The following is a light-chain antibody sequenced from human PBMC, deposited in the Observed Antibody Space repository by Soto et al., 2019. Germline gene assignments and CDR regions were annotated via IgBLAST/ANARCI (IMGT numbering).Light chain of an antibody. J-gene: IGKJ4*01. CDR3: QQYGSSPLT. CDR2: GAS. CDR1: QSVTSNF. Sequence: EIVLTQSPGTLSLSPGERATLSCRASQSVTSNFLAWYQQKPGQAPRLIIYGASSRATGITDRFSGSGSGTDFPLTISRLEPEDFAVYYCQQYGSSPLTFGGGTKVEIK. V-gene: IGKV3-20*01.